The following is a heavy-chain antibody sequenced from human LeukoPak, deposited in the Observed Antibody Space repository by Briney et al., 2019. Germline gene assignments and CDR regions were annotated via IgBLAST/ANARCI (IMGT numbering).Heavy chain of an antibody. Sequence: SETLSLTCTVSGGSISSYYWSWIRQPPGKGLEWIAYIYYSGSTDYNPSLKSRVTISLDTSKNQFPLKQSSVTAADTAVYYCARHDPIVGTPDAFDIWGQGTMVTVSS. CDR2: IYYSGST. CDR1: GGSISSYY. D-gene: IGHD1-26*01. CDR3: ARHDPIVGTPDAFDI. J-gene: IGHJ3*02. V-gene: IGHV4-59*08.